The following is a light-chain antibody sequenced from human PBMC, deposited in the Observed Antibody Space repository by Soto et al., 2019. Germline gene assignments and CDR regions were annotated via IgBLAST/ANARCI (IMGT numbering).Light chain of an antibody. V-gene: IGKV3-20*01. J-gene: IGKJ4*01. Sequence: EIVLTQSPGTLSLSPGERVTLSCRASQSISDNYLAWFQHKAGQAPRLLVYGASSRATGIPDRFSGSGSGTDFTLIISRLEPEDSAVYYCQQYGGSFTFGGGTKVQSK. CDR2: GAS. CDR3: QQYGGSFT. CDR1: QSISDNY.